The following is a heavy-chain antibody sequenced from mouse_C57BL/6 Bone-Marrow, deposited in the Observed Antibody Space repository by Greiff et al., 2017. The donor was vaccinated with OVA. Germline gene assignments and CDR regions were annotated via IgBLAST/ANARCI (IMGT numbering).Heavy chain of an antibody. CDR2: IWSGGST. D-gene: IGHD6-1*01. CDR3: ARGLWGRRFAY. Sequence: VKLVESGPGLVQPSQSLSITCTVSGFSLTSYGVHWVRQSPGKGLEWLGVIWSGGSTDYNAAFISRLSISKDNSKSQVFFKMNSLQADDTAIYYCARGLWGRRFAYWGQGTLVTVSA. V-gene: IGHV2-2*01. J-gene: IGHJ3*01. CDR1: GFSLTSYG.